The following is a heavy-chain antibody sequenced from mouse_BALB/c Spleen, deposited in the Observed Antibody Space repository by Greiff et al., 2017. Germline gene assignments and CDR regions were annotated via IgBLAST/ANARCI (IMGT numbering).Heavy chain of an antibody. Sequence: VQLQQSGPELVKPGASVRISCKASGYTFTSYYIHWVKQRPGQGLEWIGWIYPGNVNTKYNEKFKGKATLTADKSSSTAYMQLSSLTSEDSAVYFCARSRGSYEGGYAMDYWGQGTSVTVSS. CDR2: IYPGNVNT. J-gene: IGHJ4*01. CDR3: ARSRGSYEGGYAMDY. V-gene: IGHV1S56*01. D-gene: IGHD1-1*02. CDR1: GYTFTSYY.